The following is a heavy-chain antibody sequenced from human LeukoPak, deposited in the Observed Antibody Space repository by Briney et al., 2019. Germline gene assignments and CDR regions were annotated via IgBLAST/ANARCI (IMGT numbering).Heavy chain of an antibody. CDR3: ARDARIAAAEGAWFDP. V-gene: IGHV4-34*01. D-gene: IGHD6-13*01. J-gene: IGHJ5*02. CDR1: GGSFSGYY. Sequence: PSETLSLTCAVYGGSFSGYYWSWIRQPPGKGLEWIGEINHSGSTNYNPSLKSRVTISVDTSKNQFSLKLSSVTAADAAVYYCARDARIAAAEGAWFDPWGQGTLVTVSS. CDR2: INHSGST.